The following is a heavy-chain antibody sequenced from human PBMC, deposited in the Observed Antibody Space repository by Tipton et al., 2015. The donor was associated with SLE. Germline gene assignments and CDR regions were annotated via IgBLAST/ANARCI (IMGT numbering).Heavy chain of an antibody. CDR3: ARDREFNWAGGWYFDL. J-gene: IGHJ2*01. CDR1: GGSISSYY. D-gene: IGHD3-16*01. V-gene: IGHV4-59*01. Sequence: TLSLTCTVSGGSISSYYWSWIRQPPGKGLEWIGYIYYSGSTNYNPSLKSLVTISVDTSKNQFSLKLSSVTAADTAVYYCARDREFNWAGGWYFDLWGRGTLVTVSS. CDR2: IYYSGST.